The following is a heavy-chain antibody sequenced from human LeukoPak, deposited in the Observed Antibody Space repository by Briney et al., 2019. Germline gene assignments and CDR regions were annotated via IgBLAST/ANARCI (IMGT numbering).Heavy chain of an antibody. CDR1: GYSISSGYY. CDR2: IYHSGST. Sequence: SETLSPTCTVSGYSISSGYYWGWTRQPPGKGLEWIGSIYHSGSTYYNPSLKSRVTISVDTSKNQFSLKLSSVTAADTAVYYCARGPYYDFWSGYPYYFDYWGQGTLVTVSS. V-gene: IGHV4-38-2*02. D-gene: IGHD3-3*01. J-gene: IGHJ4*02. CDR3: ARGPYYDFWSGYPYYFDY.